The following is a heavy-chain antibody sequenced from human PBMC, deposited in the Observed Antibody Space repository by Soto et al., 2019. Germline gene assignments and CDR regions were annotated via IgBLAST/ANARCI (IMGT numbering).Heavy chain of an antibody. CDR1: GGTCSSYA. D-gene: IGHD6-19*01. V-gene: IGHV1-69*01. CDR3: ERDDYSSGHGEAWFDP. J-gene: IGHJ5*02. Sequence: QVQLVQSGAEVKKPGSSVKVSCKASGGTCSSYAISWVRQAPGQGLEWMGGIIPIFGTANYAQKFQGRVTITADESTSTAYMELSSLRSEDTAVYYCERDDYSSGHGEAWFDPWGQGTLVTVSS. CDR2: IIPIFGTA.